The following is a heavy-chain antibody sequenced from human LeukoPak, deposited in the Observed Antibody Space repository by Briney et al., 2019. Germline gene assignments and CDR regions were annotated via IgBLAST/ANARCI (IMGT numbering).Heavy chain of an antibody. D-gene: IGHD2-2*01. CDR3: ARHERCSSINCIYNWFDP. CDR1: GGSIPTKNFY. J-gene: IGHJ5*02. Sequence: SETLSLTCTVSGGSIPTKNFYWGWIRQPPGKGLEWIGSVFYSGRTYYNPSLKSRVTIFVDPSKNQFSLNLRSVTAADTAVYYCARHERCSSINCIYNWFDPWGQGTLVTVSS. CDR2: VFYSGRT. V-gene: IGHV4-39*01.